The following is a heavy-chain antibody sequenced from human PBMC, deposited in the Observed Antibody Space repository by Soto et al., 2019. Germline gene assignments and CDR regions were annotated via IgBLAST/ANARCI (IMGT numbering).Heavy chain of an antibody. Sequence: QVQLQESGPGLVKPSETLSLTCTVSGGSISNYYWSWIRQPPGKGLEWIGNIYYSGSTNYNPSLRGRLTISVDTSKNQFSLKLSSVTTADTAVYYCARVRDNTGYHYYFDYWGQGTLVTVSS. J-gene: IGHJ4*02. D-gene: IGHD3-22*01. CDR1: GGSISNYY. CDR2: IYYSGST. CDR3: ARVRDNTGYHYYFDY. V-gene: IGHV4-59*01.